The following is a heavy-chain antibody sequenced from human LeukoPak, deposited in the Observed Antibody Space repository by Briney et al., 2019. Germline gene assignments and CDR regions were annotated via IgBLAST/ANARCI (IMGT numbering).Heavy chain of an antibody. Sequence: PSETLSLTCTVSGGSISSYYWSWIRQPAGKGLEWIGRIYTSGSTNYNPSLKSRVTMSVDTSKNQVSLKLSSVTAADTAVYYCARSQRIVVVPAAIVDYYYYMDVWGKGTTVTVSS. D-gene: IGHD2-2*01. CDR3: ARSQRIVVVPAAIVDYYYYMDV. CDR1: GGSISSYY. CDR2: IYTSGST. J-gene: IGHJ6*03. V-gene: IGHV4-4*07.